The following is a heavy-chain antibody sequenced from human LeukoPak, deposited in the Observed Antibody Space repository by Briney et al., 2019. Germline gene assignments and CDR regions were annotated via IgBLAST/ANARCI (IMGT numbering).Heavy chain of an antibody. Sequence: GASVKVSCKASGYTFTSYYMHWVRRAPGQGLEWMGIINPSGGSTSYAQKFQGRVTMTRDTSTSTAYMELSSLRSEDTAVYYCARDHSLWELLHYFDYWGQGTQVTVSS. CDR2: INPSGGST. D-gene: IGHD1-26*01. CDR1: GYTFTSYY. V-gene: IGHV1-46*01. CDR3: ARDHSLWELLHYFDY. J-gene: IGHJ4*02.